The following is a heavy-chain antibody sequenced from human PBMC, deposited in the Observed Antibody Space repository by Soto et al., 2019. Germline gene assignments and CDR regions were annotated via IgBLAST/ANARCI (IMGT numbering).Heavy chain of an antibody. Sequence: GESLKISCKGSGYSFTSYWISWVRQMPGKGLEWMGRIDPSDSYTNYSPSFQGHVTISADKSISTAYLQWSSLKASDTAMYYCASLTYGDYQSHYYYGMDVWGQGTTVTVSS. CDR1: GYSFTSYW. J-gene: IGHJ6*02. V-gene: IGHV5-10-1*01. CDR3: ASLTYGDYQSHYYYGMDV. D-gene: IGHD4-17*01. CDR2: IDPSDSYT.